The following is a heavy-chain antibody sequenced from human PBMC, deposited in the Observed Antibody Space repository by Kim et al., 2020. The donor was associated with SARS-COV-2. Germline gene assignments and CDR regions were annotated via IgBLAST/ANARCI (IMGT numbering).Heavy chain of an antibody. V-gene: IGHV1-18*01. D-gene: IGHD6-13*01. J-gene: IGHJ5*02. CDR3: ARDAIAAADLNWFDP. Sequence: ASVKVSCKASGYTFTSYGISWVRQAPGQGLEWMGWISAYNGNTNYAQKLQGRVTMTTDTSTSTAYMELRSLRSDDTAVYYCARDAIAAADLNWFDPWGQGTLVTVSS. CDR1: GYTFTSYG. CDR2: ISAYNGNT.